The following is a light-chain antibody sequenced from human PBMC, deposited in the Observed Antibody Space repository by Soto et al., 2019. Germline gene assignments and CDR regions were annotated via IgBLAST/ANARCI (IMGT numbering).Light chain of an antibody. J-gene: IGLJ2*01. V-gene: IGLV2-11*01. CDR1: SSDVGGYNY. Sequence: QSALTQPPSASGSPGQSVTISCTGTSSDVGGYNYVSWYQQHPGKAPKLMIYDVSQRPSGVPDRFSGSKSGNTASLTISGLQAEDEADYYCCSYAGSYSLFGGGTKLTVL. CDR2: DVS. CDR3: CSYAGSYSL.